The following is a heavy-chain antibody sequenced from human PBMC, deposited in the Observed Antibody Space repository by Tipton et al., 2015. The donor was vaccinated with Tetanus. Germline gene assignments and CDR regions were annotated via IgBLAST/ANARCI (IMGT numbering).Heavy chain of an antibody. CDR3: ASGGIAAAGGGLDY. J-gene: IGHJ4*02. D-gene: IGHD6-13*01. Sequence: TLSLTCTVSGGSISSYYWSWIRQPPGKGLEWIGYIYYSGSTNYNPSLKSRVTISVDTSKNQFSLKLSSVTAADTAVYYCASGGIAAAGGGLDYWGQGTLVTVSS. CDR2: IYYSGST. CDR1: GGSISSYY. V-gene: IGHV4-59*07.